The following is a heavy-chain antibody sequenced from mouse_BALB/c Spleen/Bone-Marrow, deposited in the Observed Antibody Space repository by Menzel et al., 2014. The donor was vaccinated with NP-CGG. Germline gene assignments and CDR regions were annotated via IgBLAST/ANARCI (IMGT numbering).Heavy chain of an antibody. CDR1: GHAFTDYW. J-gene: IGHJ3*01. Sequence: QVQLQQSGAELVMPGASVKMSCKASGHAFTDYWMHWVKQRPGQGLEWIGAIDTSDSYTSYNQKFKGKATLTVDEPSSTAYMQLSSLTSEDSAVYYCARSDYRFDPLPYWGQGTLVTVSA. CDR2: IDTSDSYT. D-gene: IGHD2-14*01. V-gene: IGHV1-69*01. CDR3: ARSDYRFDPLPY.